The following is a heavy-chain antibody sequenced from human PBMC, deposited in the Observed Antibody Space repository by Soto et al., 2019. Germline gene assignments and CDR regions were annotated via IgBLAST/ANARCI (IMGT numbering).Heavy chain of an antibody. Sequence: GGSLSLSWAASGFTFSSYAMSWVRQAPGKGLEWVSAISGSGGSTYYADSVKGRFTISRDNSKNTLYLQMNSLRAEDTAVYYCAKDLKAYYYDSSGYYLDGDDAFDIWGQGTMVTVSS. CDR3: AKDLKAYYYDSSGYYLDGDDAFDI. V-gene: IGHV3-23*01. CDR2: ISGSGGST. D-gene: IGHD3-22*01. CDR1: GFTFSSYA. J-gene: IGHJ3*02.